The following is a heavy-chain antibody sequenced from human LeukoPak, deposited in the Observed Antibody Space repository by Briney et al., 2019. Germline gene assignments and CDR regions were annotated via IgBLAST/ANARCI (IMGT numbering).Heavy chain of an antibody. D-gene: IGHD4-23*01. CDR2: ISGSGSTI. J-gene: IGHJ3*02. V-gene: IGHV3-11*04. Sequence: GGSLRLPCAASGFTFSDYYMSWIRQAPGKGLEWVSYISGSGSTIYYADSVKGRFTISRDNAKNSLYLQMNSLRAEDTAVYYCARDPSPGGNDAFDIWGQGTMVTVSS. CDR1: GFTFSDYY. CDR3: ARDPSPGGNDAFDI.